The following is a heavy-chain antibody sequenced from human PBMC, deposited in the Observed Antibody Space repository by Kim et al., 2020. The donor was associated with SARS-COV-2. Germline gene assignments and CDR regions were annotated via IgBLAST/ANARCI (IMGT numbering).Heavy chain of an antibody. D-gene: IGHD4-17*01. J-gene: IGHJ4*02. CDR3: ARHAGVGSVTLDY. V-gene: IGHV5-10-1*01. Sequence: YSPSFQGHVTISADKSISTAYLQWSSLKASDTAMYYCARHAGVGSVTLDYWGQGTLVTVSS.